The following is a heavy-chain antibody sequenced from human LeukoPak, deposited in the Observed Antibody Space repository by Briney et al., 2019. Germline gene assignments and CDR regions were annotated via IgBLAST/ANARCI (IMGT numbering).Heavy chain of an antibody. J-gene: IGHJ4*02. Sequence: GGSLRLSCAASGLTFSNAWMSWVCQAPGKGLEWVGRIKSKTDGGTTDYAAPVKGRFTISRDNSKNTLYLQMNSLRAEDTAVYYCAKVMILGYCSGGSCYSDGFDYWGQGTLVTVSS. CDR1: GLTFSNAW. CDR3: AKVMILGYCSGGSCYSDGFDY. CDR2: IKSKTDGGTT. V-gene: IGHV3-15*01. D-gene: IGHD2-15*01.